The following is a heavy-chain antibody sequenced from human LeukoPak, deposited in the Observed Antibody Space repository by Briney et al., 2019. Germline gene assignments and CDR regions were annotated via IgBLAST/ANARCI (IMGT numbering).Heavy chain of an antibody. D-gene: IGHD6-6*01. V-gene: IGHV5-51*01. CDR1: GYSFTSYW. CDR2: IYPGDSDT. J-gene: IGHJ6*03. CDR3: ARHRSSSPPYYYYYMDV. Sequence: GESLKISCKGSGYSFTSYWIGWVRQMPGKGLEWMGIIYPGDSDTRYSPSFQGQVTISADKSISTAYLQWSSLKASDTAMYYCARHRSSSPPYYYYYMDVWGKGTTVTVSS.